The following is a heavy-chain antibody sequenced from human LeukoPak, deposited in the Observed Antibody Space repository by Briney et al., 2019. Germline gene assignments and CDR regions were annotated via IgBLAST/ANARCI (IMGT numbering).Heavy chain of an antibody. D-gene: IGHD2-15*01. V-gene: IGHV4-4*02. Sequence: SETLSLTCAVSGGSISSSNWWSWVRQPPGKGLEWIGEIYHSGSTNYNPSLKSRVTISVDKSKNQFSLKLSSVTAADTAVYYCARVGPLGYCSGGSCYSNWFDPWGQGTLVTVSS. CDR1: GGSISSSNW. J-gene: IGHJ5*02. CDR3: ARVGPLGYCSGGSCYSNWFDP. CDR2: IYHSGST.